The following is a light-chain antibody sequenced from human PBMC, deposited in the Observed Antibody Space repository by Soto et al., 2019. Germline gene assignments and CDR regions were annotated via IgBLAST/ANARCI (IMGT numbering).Light chain of an antibody. CDR3: QQYDTSPWT. CDR2: DVS. J-gene: IGKJ1*01. CDR1: HSINSRY. Sequence: EIVLTQFPGTRSLSPGERATLSCRASHSINSRYLAWYHQKPGQAPRLLIYDVSNRATGIPDRFSGSGSGTNFTLTISRLEPEDIALYFCQQYDTSPWTFGLGTKVDI. V-gene: IGKV3-20*01.